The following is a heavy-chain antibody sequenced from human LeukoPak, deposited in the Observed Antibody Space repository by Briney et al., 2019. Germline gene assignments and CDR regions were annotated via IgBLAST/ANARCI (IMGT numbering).Heavy chain of an antibody. CDR3: ARAPHNDAFDI. CDR2: ISSSGSTI. V-gene: IGHV3-48*03. CDR1: GFTFSSYE. J-gene: IGHJ3*02. Sequence: PGGSLRLSCAASGFTFSSYEMNWVRQAPGKGLEWVSYISSSGSTIYYADSVKGRFTISRDNAKNSLYLQMNSLRAEDTAVYYCARAPHNDAFDIWGQGTMVTVSS.